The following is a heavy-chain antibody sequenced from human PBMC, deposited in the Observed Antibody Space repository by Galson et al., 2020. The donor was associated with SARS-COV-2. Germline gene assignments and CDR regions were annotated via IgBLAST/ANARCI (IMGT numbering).Heavy chain of an antibody. V-gene: IGHV3-33*01. J-gene: IGHJ3*01. CDR1: GFTFSSYG. CDR2: IWYDGSNK. D-gene: IGHD6-19*01. CDR3: ARDQIAVAGTTVDAFDV. Sequence: GGSLRLSCAASGFTFSSYGMHWVRQAPGKGLEWVAVIWYDGSNKYYADSVKGRFTIYRDNSKNTLYLQMNSLRAEDTAVYYCARDQIAVAGTTVDAFDVWGHATMVTVSS.